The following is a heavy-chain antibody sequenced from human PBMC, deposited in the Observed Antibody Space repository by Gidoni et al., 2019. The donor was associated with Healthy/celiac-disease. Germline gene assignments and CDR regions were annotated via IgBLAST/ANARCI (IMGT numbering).Heavy chain of an antibody. D-gene: IGHD3-22*01. CDR2: ISGSGGST. Sequence: EVQLLESGGGLVQPGGSLRLSCAASGFTFSRSAMSWVRQAPGKGLEWVSAISGSGGSTYYADSVKGRFTISRDNSKNTLYLQMNSLRAEDTAVYYCAKGVINIYYYGMDVWGQGTTVTVSS. CDR1: GFTFSRSA. CDR3: AKGVINIYYYGMDV. V-gene: IGHV3-23*01. J-gene: IGHJ6*02.